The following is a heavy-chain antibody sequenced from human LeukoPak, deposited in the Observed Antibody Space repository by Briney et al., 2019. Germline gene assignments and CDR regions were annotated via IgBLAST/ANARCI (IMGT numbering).Heavy chain of an antibody. CDR3: AGSPTVDAAFDI. Sequence: GGSLRLSCAASGFTFSSYAMSWVRQAPGKGLEWVSSISGSGGSTYYADSVRGRFSVSRDNSRNTLALQMNSLRAEDTAVYYCAGSPTVDAAFDIWGQGTMVTVSS. CDR1: GFTFSSYA. D-gene: IGHD4-23*01. J-gene: IGHJ3*02. V-gene: IGHV3-23*01. CDR2: ISGSGGST.